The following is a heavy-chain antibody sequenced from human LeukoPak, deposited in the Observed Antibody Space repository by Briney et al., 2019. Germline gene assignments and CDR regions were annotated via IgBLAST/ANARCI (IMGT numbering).Heavy chain of an antibody. CDR3: ARAEVLRFLEWSSYFQH. Sequence: GGSLRLSCAACGFTFSSYAMHWVRQAPGKGLEWVAVISYDGSNKYYADSVKGRFTISRDNSKNTLYLQMNSLRAEDTAVYYCARAEVLRFLEWSSYFQHWGQGTLVTVSS. CDR1: GFTFSSYA. CDR2: ISYDGSNK. J-gene: IGHJ1*01. V-gene: IGHV3-30*04. D-gene: IGHD3-3*01.